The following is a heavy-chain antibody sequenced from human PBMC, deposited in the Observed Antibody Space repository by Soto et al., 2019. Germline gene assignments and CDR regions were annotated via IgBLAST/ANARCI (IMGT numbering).Heavy chain of an antibody. CDR3: ARAQYSGSYIEKYYYYYGMDV. D-gene: IGHD1-26*01. Sequence: QVQLVQSGAEVKKPGSSVKVSCKASGGTFSSYAISWVRQAPGQGLEWMGGIIPIFGTANYAQKFQGRVTITADESTSTAYMELSSPRSEDTAVYYCARAQYSGSYIEKYYYYYGMDVWGQGTTVTVSS. CDR1: GGTFSSYA. V-gene: IGHV1-69*01. CDR2: IIPIFGTA. J-gene: IGHJ6*02.